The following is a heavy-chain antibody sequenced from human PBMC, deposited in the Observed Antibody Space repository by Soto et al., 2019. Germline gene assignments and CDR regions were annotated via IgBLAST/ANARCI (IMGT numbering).Heavy chain of an antibody. J-gene: IGHJ4*02. CDR2: ISAAAAST. CDR1: GFTFSSYA. CDR3: AKVALALRGRVAGHIRCSFSGFDY. D-gene: IGHD6-19*01. V-gene: IGHV3-23*01. Sequence: EVQLLESGGGLVQPGGSLRLSCAASGFTFSSYAMSWVRQAPGKGLEWVSTISAAAASTYYADSVKGRFTISRDNSNNSLYLEMNSLRAEDTAVFYCAKVALALRGRVAGHIRCSFSGFDYWGQGTLVTVSS.